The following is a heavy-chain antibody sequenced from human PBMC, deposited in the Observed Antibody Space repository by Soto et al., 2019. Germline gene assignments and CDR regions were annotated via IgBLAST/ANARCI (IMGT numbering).Heavy chain of an antibody. CDR2: IKKDGSVK. D-gene: IGHD6-19*01. Sequence: EVQLVESGGGLVQPGGSLRLSCEASGFSLSSYWMNWVRQAPGKGLEWVAIIKKDGSVKYYVDSVKGPFTISRDNDRNSLYLKMNGQRAEDTDVYYCAGGSGWLIDYWGRGTLVTVYS. CDR3: AGGSGWLIDY. J-gene: IGHJ4*02. CDR1: GFSLSSYW. V-gene: IGHV3-7*03.